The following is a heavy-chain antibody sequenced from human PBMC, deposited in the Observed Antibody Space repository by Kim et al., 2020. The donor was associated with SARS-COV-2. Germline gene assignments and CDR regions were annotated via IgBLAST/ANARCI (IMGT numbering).Heavy chain of an antibody. CDR3: AKDQVAIVDYMITFGGVNLDYYYYGMDV. CDR1: GFTFSSYA. V-gene: IGHV3-23*01. J-gene: IGHJ6*02. Sequence: GGSLRLSCAASGFTFSSYAMSWVRQAPGKGLEWVSAISGSGGSTYYADSVKGRFTISRDNSKNTLYLQMNSLRAEDTAVYYCAKDQVAIVDYMITFGGVNLDYYYYGMDVWGQGTTVTVSS. CDR2: ISGSGGST. D-gene: IGHD3-16*01.